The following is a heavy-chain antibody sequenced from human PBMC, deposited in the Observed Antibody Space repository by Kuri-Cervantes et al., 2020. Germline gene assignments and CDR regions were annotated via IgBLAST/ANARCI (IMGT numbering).Heavy chain of an antibody. CDR2: ISWNSGSI. CDR3: AKGSARGYVYYFDN. J-gene: IGHJ4*02. Sequence: SLKISCAASGFTFDDYAMHWVRRAPGKGLEWVSGISWNSGSIGYADSVKGRFTISRDNAKNSLYLQMNSLRAEDTAFYYCAKGSARGYVYYFDNWGQGTLVTVSS. D-gene: IGHD3-22*01. V-gene: IGHV3-9*01. CDR1: GFTFDDYA.